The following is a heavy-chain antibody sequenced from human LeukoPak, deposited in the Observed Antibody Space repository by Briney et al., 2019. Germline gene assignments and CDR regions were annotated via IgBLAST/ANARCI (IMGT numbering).Heavy chain of an antibody. CDR2: VWHDGETK. CDR3: VREGAVAGTVVRNCLDP. CDR1: GFTFTNYA. D-gene: IGHD6-19*01. Sequence: GGSLRLSCAPSGFTFTNYAILWVRQGPGRGREWVAVVWHDGETKFYAASVKGRFTISRDNSTNTLYLQLNSLRADDTAIYYCVREGAVAGTVVRNCLDPWGQGALVTVSS. J-gene: IGHJ5*02. V-gene: IGHV3-33*01.